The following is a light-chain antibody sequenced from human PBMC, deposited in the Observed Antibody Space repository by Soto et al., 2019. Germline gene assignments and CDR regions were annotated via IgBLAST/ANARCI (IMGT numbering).Light chain of an antibody. Sequence: ETASTQSPGTLSLSPGERATLSCRASQSVSSSYLAWYQQKPGQAPRLLIYDASSRATGIPDRFSGSGSGTDFTLTISRLEPEDFAVYYCQQYVRSPPSWTFGQGTKVEIK. CDR1: QSVSSSY. CDR3: QQYVRSPPSWT. V-gene: IGKV3-20*01. CDR2: DAS. J-gene: IGKJ1*01.